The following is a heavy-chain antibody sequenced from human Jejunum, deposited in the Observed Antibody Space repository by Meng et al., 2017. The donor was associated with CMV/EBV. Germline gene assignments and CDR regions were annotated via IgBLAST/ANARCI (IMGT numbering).Heavy chain of an antibody. J-gene: IGHJ4*02. CDR1: SSRSW. D-gene: IGHD2/OR15-2a*01. Sequence: SSRSWWTGVRQAPGKGREWVGEMAPTASSNYEPALESRVTMSLDRSKNQFSLNLSSVTAADTAVYYCARGRSTWTTTYEGTFNYWGQGMLVTVSS. CDR3: ARGRSTWTTTYEGTFNY. V-gene: IGHV4-4*02. CDR2: MAPTASS.